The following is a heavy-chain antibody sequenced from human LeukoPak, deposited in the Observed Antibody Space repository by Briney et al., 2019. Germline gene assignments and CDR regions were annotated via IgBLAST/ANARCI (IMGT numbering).Heavy chain of an antibody. CDR1: GFIFDDYA. J-gene: IGHJ6*03. D-gene: IGHD3-16*01. V-gene: IGHV3-9*03. CDR2: ISWNSDSI. CDR3: AKGGGGRLIYYYYMDV. Sequence: GGSLRLSCAASGFIFDDYAMHWVRQAPGKGLEWVSGISWNSDSIDYANSVKGRFTISRDNAKNSLYLQMNSLRTEDMALYYCAKGGGGRLIYYYYMDVWGKGTTVTVSS.